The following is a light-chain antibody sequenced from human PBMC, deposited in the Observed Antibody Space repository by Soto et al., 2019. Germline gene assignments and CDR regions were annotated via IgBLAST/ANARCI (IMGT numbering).Light chain of an antibody. V-gene: IGKV1-39*01. J-gene: IGKJ4*01. Sequence: DIQMTQSPSSLSASVGDRVTITCRASQSISSYLNWYQQIPGKAPKLLIYAASTLQSGVPSRFSGSGSGTDFTLTISSLHPEDFATYYCQQSYSTPQETFGGGTKVEIK. CDR3: QQSYSTPQET. CDR2: AAS. CDR1: QSISSY.